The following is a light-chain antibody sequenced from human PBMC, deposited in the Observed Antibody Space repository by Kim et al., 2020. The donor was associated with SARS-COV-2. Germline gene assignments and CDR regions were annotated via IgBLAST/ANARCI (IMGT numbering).Light chain of an antibody. CDR2: MVS. CDR1: QSLVHTNGDTY. Sequence: DVVMTQSPLSLPVTLGQPASISCRTSQSLVHTNGDTYVNWLQQRPGQSPRRLIYMVSSRDSGVPDRFSGSGSGNDFTLKISRVEAEDVGVYYCMQATQWPYTFGQGTKLEI. J-gene: IGKJ2*01. V-gene: IGKV2-30*02. CDR3: MQATQWPYT.